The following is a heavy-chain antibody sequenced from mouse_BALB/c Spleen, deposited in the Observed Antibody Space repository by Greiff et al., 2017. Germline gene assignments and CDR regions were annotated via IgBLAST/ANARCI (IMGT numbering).Heavy chain of an antibody. J-gene: IGHJ1*01. V-gene: IGHV2-9*02. CDR3: AREGNYYGSSYDWYFDV. D-gene: IGHD1-1*01. Sequence: QVQLQQSGPGLVAPSQSLSITCSVSGFSLTSYGVHWVRQPPGKGLEWLGVIWAGGSTNYNSALMSRLSISKDNTKSQVFLKMNSLQTDDTAMYYCAREGNYYGSSYDWYFDVWGAGTTVTVSS. CDR1: GFSLTSYG. CDR2: IWAGGST.